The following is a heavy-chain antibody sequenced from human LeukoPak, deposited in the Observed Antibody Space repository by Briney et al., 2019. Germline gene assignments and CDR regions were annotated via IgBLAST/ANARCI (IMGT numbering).Heavy chain of an antibody. J-gene: IGHJ4*02. CDR2: ISGVGGST. D-gene: IGHD6-19*01. CDR3: AKDRSKIAVEDY. Sequence: GGSLRLSCATSGFSFNSYAMSWVRQAPGQGLEWVSAISGVGGSTYYTDSVKGRFTISRDNSKNTLYLQMNSLRAEDTAVYYCAKDRSKIAVEDYWGQGTLVTVSS. V-gene: IGHV3-23*01. CDR1: GFSFNSYA.